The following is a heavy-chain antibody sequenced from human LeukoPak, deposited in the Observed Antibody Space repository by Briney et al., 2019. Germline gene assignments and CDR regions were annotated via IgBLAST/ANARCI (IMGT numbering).Heavy chain of an antibody. CDR2: IYYSGST. D-gene: IGHD5-12*01. J-gene: IGHJ4*02. CDR1: GGSISSSSYY. V-gene: IGHV4-39*01. Sequence: SETLSLTCTVSGGSISSSSYYWGWIRQPPGKGLEWIGSIYYSGSTYYNPSLKSRVTISVDTSKNQFSLKLSSVTAADTAVCYCARLDSGYDYYFDYWGQGTLVTVSS. CDR3: ARLDSGYDYYFDY.